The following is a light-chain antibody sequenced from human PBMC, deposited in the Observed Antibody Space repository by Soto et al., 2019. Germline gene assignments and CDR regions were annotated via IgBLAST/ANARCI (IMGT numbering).Light chain of an antibody. CDR2: SNN. Sequence: QSVLTQPPSASGTPGQRVTISCSGSSSNIGRNYVYWYQQLPGTAPKLLIHSNNQRPSGVPDRFSGSKSGTSASLAISGLRSEDEADYYCATWDDSLSGYVFGTGTKLTVL. CDR1: SSNIGRNY. CDR3: ATWDDSLSGYV. J-gene: IGLJ1*01. V-gene: IGLV1-47*02.